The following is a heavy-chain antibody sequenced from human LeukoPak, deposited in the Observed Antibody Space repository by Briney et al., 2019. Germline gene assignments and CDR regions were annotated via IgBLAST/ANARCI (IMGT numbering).Heavy chain of an antibody. CDR3: ARVAGNRGVWYFDL. CDR2: IYTSGST. D-gene: IGHD1-14*01. V-gene: IGHV4-4*07. Sequence: SETLSLTCTVSGGSISSYYWSWIRQPPGKGLEWIGSIYTSGSTNYNPSLKSRVTISVDTSKNQFSLKLSSVTAADTAVYYCARVAGNRGVWYFDLWGRGTLVTVSS. CDR1: GGSISSYY. J-gene: IGHJ2*01.